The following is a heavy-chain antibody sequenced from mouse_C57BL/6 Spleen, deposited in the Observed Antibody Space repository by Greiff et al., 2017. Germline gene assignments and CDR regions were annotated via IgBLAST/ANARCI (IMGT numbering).Heavy chain of an antibody. CDR2: IWTGGGT. CDR3: ARRNDCYPDALDY. CDR1: GFSLTSYA. V-gene: IGHV2-9-1*01. J-gene: IGHJ4*01. Sequence: VQLQESGPGLVAPSQSLSITCTVSGFSLTSYAISWVRQPPGKGLEWLGVIWTGGGTNYNSALKSSLSISKDHSKSQVFLKMNSLQTDDTARYYCARRNDCYPDALDYWGQGTSVTVSS. D-gene: IGHD2-3*01.